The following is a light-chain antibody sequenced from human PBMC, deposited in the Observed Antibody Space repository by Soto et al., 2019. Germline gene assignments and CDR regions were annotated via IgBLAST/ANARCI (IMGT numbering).Light chain of an antibody. J-gene: IGLJ2*01. CDR3: SSYAGSYTLI. CDR2: DVS. Sequence: QSALTQPRSVSGSPGQSVTISCTGTSSNIGSYNFVSWYQQHPGKAPTFLIYDVSRRPSGVPDRFSGSKSGNTASPTISGLQAEDEADYYCSSYAGSYTLIFGGGTKLTVL. V-gene: IGLV2-11*01. CDR1: SSNIGSYNF.